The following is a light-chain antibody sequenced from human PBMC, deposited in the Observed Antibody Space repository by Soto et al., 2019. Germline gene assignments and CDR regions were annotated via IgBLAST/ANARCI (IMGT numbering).Light chain of an antibody. V-gene: IGKV3-20*01. J-gene: IGKJ1*01. CDR3: QQYSISPRT. CDR1: QSVSSSY. CDR2: GAS. Sequence: EIVLTQSPGTLSLSPGERATLSCRASQSVSSSYLAWYQQKPGQAPRLLIYGASTRATGIPDRFSGSGSGTDFTLTISRLEPVDFAVYFCQQYSISPRTFGQGTKVEIK.